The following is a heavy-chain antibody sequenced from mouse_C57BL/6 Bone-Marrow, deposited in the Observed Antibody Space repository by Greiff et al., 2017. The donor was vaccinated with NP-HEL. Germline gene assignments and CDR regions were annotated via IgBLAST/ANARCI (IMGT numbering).Heavy chain of an antibody. CDR2: IYPRSGNT. CDR1: GYTFTSYG. CDR3: ARSDYYGSSPWFAY. V-gene: IGHV1-81*01. D-gene: IGHD1-1*01. J-gene: IGHJ3*01. Sequence: VQLVESGAELARPGASVKLSCKASGYTFTSYGISWVKQRTGQGLEWIGEIYPRSGNTYYNEKFKGKATLTADKSSSTAYMELRSLTSEDSAVYFCARSDYYGSSPWFAYWGQGTLVTVSA.